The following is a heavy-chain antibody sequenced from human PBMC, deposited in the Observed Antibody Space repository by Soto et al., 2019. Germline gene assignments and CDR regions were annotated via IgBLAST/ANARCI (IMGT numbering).Heavy chain of an antibody. J-gene: IGHJ5*02. CDR1: GYSFTSYW. CDR2: IDPSDSYT. CDR3: ARHLPDSELRYFDWLLWSWFDP. Sequence: PGESLKISCKGSGYSFTSYWISWVRQMPGKGLEWMGRIDPSDSYTNYSPSFQGHVTISADKSISTAYLQWSSLKASDTAMYYCARHLPDSELRYFDWLLWSWFDPWGQGTLVTVSS. V-gene: IGHV5-10-1*01. D-gene: IGHD3-9*01.